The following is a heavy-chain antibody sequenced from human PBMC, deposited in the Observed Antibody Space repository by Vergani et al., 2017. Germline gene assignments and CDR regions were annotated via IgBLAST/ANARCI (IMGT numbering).Heavy chain of an antibody. V-gene: IGHV4-61*01. CDR2: IYHSGGT. CDR1: GASVNRANYY. CDR3: ARTFCGGECYYDH. J-gene: IGHJ4*02. D-gene: IGHD2-21*01. Sequence: QVQLQESGPGLVKPSETLPLTCTVSGASVNRANYYWSWIRQTPGTGLEWIGFIYHSGGTSYSPSLKSRVTISLDTSKNQFSLKVASVTAADTAMYYCARTFCGGECYYDHWGQGTLVTVSS.